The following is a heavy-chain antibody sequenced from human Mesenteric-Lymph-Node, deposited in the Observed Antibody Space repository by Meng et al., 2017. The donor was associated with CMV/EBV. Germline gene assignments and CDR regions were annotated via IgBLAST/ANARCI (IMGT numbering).Heavy chain of an antibody. CDR1: GFTFSSYA. D-gene: IGHD3-10*01. Sequence: GSLRLSCAASGFTFSSYAMHWVRQAPGKGLEWVAVISYDGSNKYYADSVKGRFTISRDNSKNTLYLQMNSLRAEDTAVYYCARDLDYYGSGSLFDPWGQGTLVTVSS. CDR3: ARDLDYYGSGSLFDP. CDR2: ISYDGSNK. V-gene: IGHV3-30-3*01. J-gene: IGHJ5*02.